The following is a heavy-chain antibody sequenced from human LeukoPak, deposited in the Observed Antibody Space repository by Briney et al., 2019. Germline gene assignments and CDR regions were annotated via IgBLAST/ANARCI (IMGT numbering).Heavy chain of an antibody. J-gene: IGHJ5*02. CDR1: GYTFTSYY. V-gene: IGHV1-46*01. D-gene: IGHD6-19*01. Sequence: ASVKVSCKASGYTFTSYYMHWARQAPGQGLEWMGIINPSGGSTSYAQKFQGRVTMTRDTSTSTAYMELSSLRSEDTAVYYCARKDIAVAGTGRANWFDPWGQGTLVTVSS. CDR2: INPSGGST. CDR3: ARKDIAVAGTGRANWFDP.